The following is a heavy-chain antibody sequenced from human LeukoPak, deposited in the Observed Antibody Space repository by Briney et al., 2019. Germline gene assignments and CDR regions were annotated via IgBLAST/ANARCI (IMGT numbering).Heavy chain of an antibody. V-gene: IGHV4-59*12. CDR2: IYYSGST. Sequence: SETLSLTCTVSGGSINSYYWSWIRQPPGKGLEWIGYIYYSGSTNYNPSLKSRVTISVDTSKNQFSLKLSSVTAADTAVYYCARGASNWGQGTLVTVSS. J-gene: IGHJ4*02. CDR3: ARGASN. CDR1: GGSINSYY.